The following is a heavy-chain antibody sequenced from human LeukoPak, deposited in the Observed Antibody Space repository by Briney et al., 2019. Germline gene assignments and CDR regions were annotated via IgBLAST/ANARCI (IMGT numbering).Heavy chain of an antibody. D-gene: IGHD4-17*01. CDR3: ARRGESASYGDYRFDY. V-gene: IGHV3-23*01. CDR1: GFTFSNYA. CDR2: ISGSSGLT. J-gene: IGHJ4*02. Sequence: GGSLRLSCAASGFTFSNYAMSWVRQAPGRGLEWVSAISGSSGLTYYADSVKGRFTISRDNSKNTLFLQMNSLRAEDTAVYYCARRGESASYGDYRFDYWGQGALVTVSS.